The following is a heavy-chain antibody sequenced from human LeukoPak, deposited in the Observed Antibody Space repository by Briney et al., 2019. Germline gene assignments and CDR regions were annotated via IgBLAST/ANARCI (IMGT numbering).Heavy chain of an antibody. J-gene: IGHJ3*02. Sequence: PGGSLRLSCAASGFTFSTYSMNWVRQAPGKGLEWVSSISSSSSYIHYADSVKGRFTISRDNAKNSLYLQMNSLRAEDTAVYYCARGVREVYSSSWYQGAFDIWGQGTMVTVSS. V-gene: IGHV3-21*01. CDR1: GFTFSTYS. D-gene: IGHD6-13*01. CDR2: ISSSSSYI. CDR3: ARGVREVYSSSWYQGAFDI.